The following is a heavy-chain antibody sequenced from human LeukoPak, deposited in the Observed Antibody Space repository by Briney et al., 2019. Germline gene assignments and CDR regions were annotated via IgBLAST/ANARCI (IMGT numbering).Heavy chain of an antibody. CDR1: GFTVSSNY. J-gene: IGHJ3*02. CDR3: ASVCSGGSCYPPHGAFDI. Sequence: PGGSLRLSCAASGFTVSSNYMSWVRQAPGKGLEWVSVIYSGGSTYYADSVKGRFTISRDNSKNTLYLQMNSLRAEDTAVYYCASVCSGGSCYPPHGAFDIWGQGTMVTVSS. D-gene: IGHD2-15*01. CDR2: IYSGGST. V-gene: IGHV3-53*01.